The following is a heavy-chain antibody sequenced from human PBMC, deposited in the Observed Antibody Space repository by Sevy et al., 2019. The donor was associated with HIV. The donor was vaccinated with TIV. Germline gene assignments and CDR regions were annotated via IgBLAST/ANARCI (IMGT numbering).Heavy chain of an antibody. CDR1: GFTLNNYW. J-gene: IGHJ4*02. V-gene: IGHV3-7*01. D-gene: IGHD6-13*01. Sequence: GGSLRLSCVASGFTLNNYWMHWVRQAPGKGLEWVANINQDGGVTYYVDSVRGRFTISGDNGRNLVFLQMNSLRVDDTALYFCVRAIAKDGSFWGQGTLVTVSS. CDR2: INQDGGVT. CDR3: VRAIAKDGSF.